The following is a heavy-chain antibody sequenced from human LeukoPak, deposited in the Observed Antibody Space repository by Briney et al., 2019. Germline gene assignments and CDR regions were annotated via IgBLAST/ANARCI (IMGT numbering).Heavy chain of an antibody. CDR1: GYTFTAYY. D-gene: IGHD3-10*01. V-gene: IGHV1-2*06. J-gene: IGHJ5*02. Sequence: ASVKVSCKASGYTFTAYYMHWVRQAPGQGLEWMGRINPNSGGTNYAQKFQGRVTMTRDTSISTAYMELSRMRSDDTPVYYCARDRITMVRGVYNWFHPWGQATLLTVS. CDR2: INPNSGGT. CDR3: ARDRITMVRGVYNWFHP.